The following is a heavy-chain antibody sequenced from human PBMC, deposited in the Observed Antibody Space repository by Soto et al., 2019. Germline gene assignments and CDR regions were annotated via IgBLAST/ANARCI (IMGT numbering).Heavy chain of an antibody. J-gene: IGHJ6*02. CDR3: ARDRPPGSLYGMDA. V-gene: IGHV1-18*01. Sequence: QIQLVQSGGGVERPGASVTVSCEASGYIFTTYGLSWVRQTPAHGLEWMGWISADSGYTQYAQFLQDRLTMTRDTSTNTGSMELRDLTSYDTGIYYCARDRPPGSLYGMDAWGQGTAVTVSS. CDR2: ISADSGYT. CDR1: GYIFTTYG.